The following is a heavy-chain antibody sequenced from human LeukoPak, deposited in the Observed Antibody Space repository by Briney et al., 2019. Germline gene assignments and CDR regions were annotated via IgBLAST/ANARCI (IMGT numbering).Heavy chain of an antibody. CDR2: ILYSGTT. D-gene: IGHD5-12*01. CDR1: GGSISSYY. J-gene: IGHJ4*02. Sequence: SEPLSLTCTVSGGSISSYYWSWIRQPPGKGLEWIGYILYSGTTNSNPSLKSRVTISVDTSKNQISLELSSVTAADTAVYYCARMGGYSGYATHWGQGTLVTVSS. V-gene: IGHV4-59*08. CDR3: ARMGGYSGYATH.